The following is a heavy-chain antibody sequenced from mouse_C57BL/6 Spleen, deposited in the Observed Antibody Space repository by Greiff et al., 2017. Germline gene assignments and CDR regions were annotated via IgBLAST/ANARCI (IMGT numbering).Heavy chain of an antibody. CDR3: ARRNYYYGSSLFAY. D-gene: IGHD1-1*01. J-gene: IGHJ3*01. CDR1: GYTFTDYY. CDR2: INPYNGGT. Sequence: VQLQQSGPVLVKPGASVKMSCKASGYTFTDYYMNWVKQSHGKSLEWIGVINPYNGGTSYNQKFKGKATLTVDKSSSTAYMELNSLTSEDSAVYYCARRNYYYGSSLFAYWGQGTLVTVSA. V-gene: IGHV1-19*01.